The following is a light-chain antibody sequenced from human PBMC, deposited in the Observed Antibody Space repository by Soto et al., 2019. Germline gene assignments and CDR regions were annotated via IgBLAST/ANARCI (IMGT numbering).Light chain of an antibody. Sequence: QSVLTQPPSASGTPGQRVTISCSGSSSNIGSNTVNWYQQLPGTAPKLLIYRNNQRPSGVPDRFSGSKSGTSASLAISGLRSDDEADYFCATWDDSLHGFYVFGNGTKVTVL. J-gene: IGLJ1*01. CDR3: ATWDDSLHGFYV. CDR1: SSNIGSNT. V-gene: IGLV1-44*01. CDR2: RNN.